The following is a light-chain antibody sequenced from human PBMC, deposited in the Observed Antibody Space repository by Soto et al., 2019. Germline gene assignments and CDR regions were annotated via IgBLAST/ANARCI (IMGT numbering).Light chain of an antibody. Sequence: EIVLTQSPATLSLSPGERATLSCRASQSISNYLAWYQQKPGQSPRLLIYDASNRATGIPARFSGSRSGTDFTLTISSLEPEDFAIYYCHQRSNWPPYTFGQGTKLESK. CDR2: DAS. CDR1: QSISNY. CDR3: HQRSNWPPYT. J-gene: IGKJ2*01. V-gene: IGKV3-11*01.